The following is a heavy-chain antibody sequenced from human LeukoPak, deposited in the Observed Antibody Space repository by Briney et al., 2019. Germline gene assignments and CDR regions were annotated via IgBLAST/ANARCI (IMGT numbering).Heavy chain of an antibody. CDR2: ISYSGST. V-gene: IGHV4-39*01. J-gene: IGHJ4*02. CDR1: GGSITSTNYY. CDR3: ARHGGGWEPILFDS. Sequence: PSETLSLTCTVSGGSITSTNYYWGWIRQPPGTGLEWIGSISYSGSTYYNPSLKSRVIIYVDTSKNHCSLRLRSGTAADTAVYYCARHGGGWEPILFDSWGQGSLVTVSS. D-gene: IGHD1-26*01.